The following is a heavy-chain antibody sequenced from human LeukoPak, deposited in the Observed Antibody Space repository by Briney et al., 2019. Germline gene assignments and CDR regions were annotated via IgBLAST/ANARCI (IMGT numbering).Heavy chain of an antibody. CDR3: AREGYMATINY. D-gene: IGHD5-24*01. CDR1: GFTFSSYE. Sequence: PGGSLRLSCAASGFTFSSYEMNWVRQAPGKGREWVSYISSSGSTIYYADSVKGRFTISRDNAKNSLNLQMNSLRAEDTAVYYCAREGYMATINYWGQGTLVTVSS. J-gene: IGHJ4*02. V-gene: IGHV3-48*03. CDR2: ISSSGSTI.